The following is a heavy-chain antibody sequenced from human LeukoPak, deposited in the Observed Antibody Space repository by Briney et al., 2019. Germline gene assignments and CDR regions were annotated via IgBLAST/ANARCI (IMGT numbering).Heavy chain of an antibody. Sequence: PSETLSLTCAVYGGSFSGYYWSWIRQPPGKGLQWIGEINQSGSTNYNPSLKSRVTISVDTSKNQFSLKLSSVTAADTAVYYCARARRGSTSSTFRSSIAARNYFDHWGQGTLVTVSS. CDR1: GGSFSGYY. CDR3: ARARRGSTSSTFRSSIAARNYFDH. D-gene: IGHD6-6*01. V-gene: IGHV4-34*01. J-gene: IGHJ4*02. CDR2: INQSGST.